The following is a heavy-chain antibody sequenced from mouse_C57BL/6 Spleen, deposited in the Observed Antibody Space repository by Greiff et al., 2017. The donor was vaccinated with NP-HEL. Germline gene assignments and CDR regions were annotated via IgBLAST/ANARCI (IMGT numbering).Heavy chain of an antibody. CDR1: GFSLTSYG. D-gene: IGHD2-3*01. CDR3: ARAYDGYYAMDY. V-gene: IGHV2-6*01. CDR2: IWGVGST. Sequence: QVQLQQSGPGLVAPSPSLSITCTVSGFSLTSYGVDWVRQSPGKGLEWLGVIWGVGSTNYNSALKSRLSISKDNSKSQVYLKMSSLQTDDTAMYYCARAYDGYYAMDYWGQGTSVTVSS. J-gene: IGHJ4*01.